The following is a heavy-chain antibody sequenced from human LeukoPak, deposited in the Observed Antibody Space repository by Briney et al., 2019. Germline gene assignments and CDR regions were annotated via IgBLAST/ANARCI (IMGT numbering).Heavy chain of an antibody. Sequence: PGGSLRLSCAASGFTFNDYTMHWVGQAPGKALEGVAFISWDGTTYYRDSMKGRFTISRDDSNNSLYLQMDTLRTEDTAFYYCAKDLTYESSGSVIDHWGQGTLVTVSS. CDR3: AKDLTYESSGSVIDH. V-gene: IGHV3-43*01. D-gene: IGHD3-22*01. CDR1: GFTFNDYT. CDR2: ISWDGTT. J-gene: IGHJ4*02.